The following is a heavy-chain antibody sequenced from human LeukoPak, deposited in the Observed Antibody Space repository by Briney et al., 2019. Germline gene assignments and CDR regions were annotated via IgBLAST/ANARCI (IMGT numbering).Heavy chain of an antibody. V-gene: IGHV3-11*01. Sequence: GGSLRLSCAASGFIFSDNYMSWIRQTPGKGLEWVSKITTSGATIRYADSVKGRFTISRDNAKNSLHLQMNSLRADDTAVYYCATSGTIFGAVTRNDAFDIWGQGTVVTVSS. J-gene: IGHJ3*02. CDR2: ITTSGATI. D-gene: IGHD3-3*01. CDR1: GFIFSDNY. CDR3: ATSGTIFGAVTRNDAFDI.